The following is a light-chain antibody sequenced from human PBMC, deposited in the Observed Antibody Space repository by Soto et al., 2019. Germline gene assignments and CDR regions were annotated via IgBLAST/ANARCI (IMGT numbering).Light chain of an antibody. J-gene: IGKJ3*01. CDR3: QQSYSTLVT. Sequence: DIQLTQSPSSLSASVGARVTITCRASQNISIFLNWYQQKPGKAPKLLIYTASDLDTGVPSRISGGGSGTEFTLSISSLQPEDFATYYCQQSYSTLVTFGPGTKVDIK. V-gene: IGKV1-39*01. CDR2: TAS. CDR1: QNISIF.